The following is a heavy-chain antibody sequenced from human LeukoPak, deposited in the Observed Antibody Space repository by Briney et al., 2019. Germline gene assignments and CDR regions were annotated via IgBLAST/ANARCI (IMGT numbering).Heavy chain of an antibody. CDR1: GDSVRSSSYF. J-gene: IGHJ4*02. CDR3: ARGRGYDPVVFYFDY. V-gene: IGHV4-39*07. CDR2: IYYSGST. D-gene: IGHD5-12*01. Sequence: PSETLSLTCTVSGDSVRSSSYFWAWIRQPPGKGLEWIANIYYSGSTYYNPSLKSRVTITLDTSTNQFSLNLTSVTAADTALYYCARGRGYDPVVFYFDYWGQGNLVTVSS.